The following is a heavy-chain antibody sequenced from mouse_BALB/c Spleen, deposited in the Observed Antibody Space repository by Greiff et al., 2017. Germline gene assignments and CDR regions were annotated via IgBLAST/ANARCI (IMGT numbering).Heavy chain of an antibody. CDR2: IHPNSGNT. J-gene: IGHJ3*01. Sequence: VQLQQPGSVLVRPEASVKLSCKASGYTFTSSWMHWAKQRPGQGLEWIGEIHPNSGNTNYNEKFKGKATLTVDTSSSTAYVDLSSLTSEDSAVYYCARGYYGNYAAYWGQGTLVTVSA. V-gene: IGHV1S130*01. D-gene: IGHD2-1*01. CDR1: GYTFTSSW. CDR3: ARGYYGNYAAY.